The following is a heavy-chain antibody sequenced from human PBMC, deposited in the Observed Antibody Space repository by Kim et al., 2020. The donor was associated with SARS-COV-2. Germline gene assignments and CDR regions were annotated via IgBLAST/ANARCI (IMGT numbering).Heavy chain of an antibody. Sequence: ASLKVSCKVSGYTLTELSMHWVRQAPGKGLEWMGGFDPEDGETIYAQKFQGRVTMTEDTSTDTAYMELSSLRSEDTAVYYCATEPPWTTGSGMDVWGQWTTVTVSS. V-gene: IGHV1-24*01. CDR1: GYTLTELS. CDR3: ATEPPWTTGSGMDV. J-gene: IGHJ6*02. D-gene: IGHD4-17*01. CDR2: FDPEDGET.